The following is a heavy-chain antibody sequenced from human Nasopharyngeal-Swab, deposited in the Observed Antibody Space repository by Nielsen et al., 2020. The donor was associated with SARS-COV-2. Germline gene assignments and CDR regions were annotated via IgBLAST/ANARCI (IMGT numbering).Heavy chain of an antibody. CDR2: VIPNFCTA. CDR1: GGPFSSYS. D-gene: IGHD6-19*01. CDR3: ARGGSSGWLYYYYGMDV. V-gene: IGHV1-69*01. J-gene: IGHJ6*02. Sequence: SVKVSCQASGGPFSSYSISWVRQAPGQRVEWVGGVIPNFCTANYAQKFQGRVTITADESTSTAYMELSSLRSEDTAVYYCARGGSSGWLYYYYGMDVWGQGTTVTVSS.